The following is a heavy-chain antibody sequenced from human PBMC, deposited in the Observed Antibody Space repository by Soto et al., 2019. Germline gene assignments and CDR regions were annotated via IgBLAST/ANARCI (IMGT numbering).Heavy chain of an antibody. D-gene: IGHD4-17*01. CDR1: GFSFNTFG. CDR3: AKDWGHGDYVLDN. V-gene: IGHV3-30*18. CDR2: ISDDGRNK. Sequence: QVQLVESGGGVVQPGRSLRLSCAASGFSFNTFGIHWVRQAPGKGLEWVALISDDGRNKYFADSVKGRITTSRDNSNNTIYLQTNSLRAEDTAVYYCAKDWGHGDYVLDNWGQGTMVIVSS. J-gene: IGHJ4*02.